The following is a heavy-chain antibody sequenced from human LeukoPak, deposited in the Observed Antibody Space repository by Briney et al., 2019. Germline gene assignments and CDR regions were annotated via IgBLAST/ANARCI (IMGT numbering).Heavy chain of an antibody. D-gene: IGHD1-14*01. Sequence: ASVKVSCKSSGYTFISYAMHWVRQAPGQRLEWMGWMNAGNGNTKYSQKFQGRVTITRDTSASTAYMELSSLKSEDTAVYYCARGEPTDYWGQGTLVTVSS. CDR2: MNAGNGNT. CDR1: GYTFISYA. V-gene: IGHV1-3*01. J-gene: IGHJ4*02. CDR3: ARGEPTDY.